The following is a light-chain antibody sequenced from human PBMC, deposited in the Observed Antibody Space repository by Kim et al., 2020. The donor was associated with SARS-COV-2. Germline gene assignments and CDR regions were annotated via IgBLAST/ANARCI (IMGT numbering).Light chain of an antibody. V-gene: IGKV3-20*01. CDR1: QSVRSNY. CDR3: QQYSSLPRT. Sequence: LSPGERATLSCRASQSVRSNYLAWFQQKPGQAPRLLIYGASSRATGVPDRFSGSGSGTDFTLTISRLEPEDFAVYFCQQYSSLPRTFGQGTKLEI. CDR2: GAS. J-gene: IGKJ2*01.